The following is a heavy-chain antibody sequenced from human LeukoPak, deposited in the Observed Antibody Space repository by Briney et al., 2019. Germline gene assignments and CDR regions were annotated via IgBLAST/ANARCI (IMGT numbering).Heavy chain of an antibody. Sequence: SQTLSLTCAISGDSVYSNSAAWNWIRQTPSRGLEWLGRTYYRSKWYNNYAVSVKSRITINPDTSKNQYSLQLNSVTPEDTAVYYCARGGGGSGWYGNFYYWGQGTLVTVSS. J-gene: IGHJ4*02. CDR1: GDSVYSNSAA. CDR2: TYYRSKWYN. D-gene: IGHD6-19*01. V-gene: IGHV6-1*01. CDR3: ARGGGGSGWYGNFYY.